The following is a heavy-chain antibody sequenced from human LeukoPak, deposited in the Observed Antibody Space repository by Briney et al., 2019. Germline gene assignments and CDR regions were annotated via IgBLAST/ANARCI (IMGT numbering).Heavy chain of an antibody. CDR1: GFTFSSYA. D-gene: IGHD3-3*01. V-gene: IGHV3-30-3*01. J-gene: IGHJ6*02. Sequence: GSSLRLSCAASGFTFSSYAMHWVRQAPGKGLEWVAVISYDGSNKYYADSVKGRFTISRDNSKNTLYLQMNSLRAEDTAVYYCARELRYDRPGMDVWGQGTTVTVSS. CDR2: ISYDGSNK. CDR3: ARELRYDRPGMDV.